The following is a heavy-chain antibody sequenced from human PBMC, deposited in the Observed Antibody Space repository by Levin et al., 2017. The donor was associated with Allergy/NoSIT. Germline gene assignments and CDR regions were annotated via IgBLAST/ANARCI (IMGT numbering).Heavy chain of an antibody. CDR2: IVFDGNDQ. V-gene: IGHV3-30*18. CDR1: GFQFSLYG. CDR3: AKRGYCSGNTCQSHDAIDV. J-gene: IGHJ3*01. D-gene: IGHD2-15*01. Sequence: GGSLRLSCAASGFQFSLYGMHWVRQAPGKGLEWVALIVFDGNDQYYADSVKGRFTISRDNSKNTLYRQMSSLRENDTAIYYCAKRGYCSGNTCQSHDAIDVWGQGTLVIVSS.